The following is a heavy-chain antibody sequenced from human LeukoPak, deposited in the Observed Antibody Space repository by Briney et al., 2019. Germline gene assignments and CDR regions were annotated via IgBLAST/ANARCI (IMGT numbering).Heavy chain of an antibody. CDR1: GFTFSSYA. D-gene: IGHD5-24*01. Sequence: PGGSLRLSCAASGFTFSSYAMSWVRQAPGKGLEWVSAISGSGGSTYYADSVKGRFTISRDNSKNTLYLQMNSLRAEDTAVYYCANPMAGPSHAFDIWGQGTMVTVSS. CDR2: ISGSGGST. CDR3: ANPMAGPSHAFDI. V-gene: IGHV3-23*01. J-gene: IGHJ3*02.